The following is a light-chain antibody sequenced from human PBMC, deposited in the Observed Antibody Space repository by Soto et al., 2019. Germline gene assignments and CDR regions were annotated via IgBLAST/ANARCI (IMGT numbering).Light chain of an antibody. CDR3: QQSYSAPQT. V-gene: IGKV1-39*01. J-gene: IGKJ1*01. CDR1: QSISRS. Sequence: DIEMTQSPSSLSASVGDRVTITCRSSQSISRSLNWYQQKVGKAPKLLIFLTSTLESGVPSRFTGRGSGTDFTLTISSLQPEDFATYYCQQSYSAPQTFGQGTKVEI. CDR2: LTS.